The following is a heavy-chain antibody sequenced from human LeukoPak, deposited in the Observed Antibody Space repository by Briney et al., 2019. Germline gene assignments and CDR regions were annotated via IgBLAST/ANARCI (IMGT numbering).Heavy chain of an antibody. CDR1: GFTFTSYG. CDR2: IYSGGST. J-gene: IGHJ4*02. V-gene: IGHV3-66*01. CDR3: ARVRGWYYFDY. Sequence: GGSLRLSCVASGFTFTSYGMNWVRQAPGKGLEWVSVIYSGGSTYYADSVKGRFTISRDNSKNTLYLQMNSLRAEDTAVYYCARVRGWYYFDYWGQGTLVTVSS. D-gene: IGHD6-19*01.